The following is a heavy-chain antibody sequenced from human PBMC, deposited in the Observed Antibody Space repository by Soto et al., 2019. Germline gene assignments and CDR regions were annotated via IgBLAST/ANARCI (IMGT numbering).Heavy chain of an antibody. D-gene: IGHD2-15*01. CDR1: GGSFSGYY. CDR3: ARGPVVVAATLWIDY. CDR2: INHSGST. J-gene: IGHJ4*02. V-gene: IGHV4-34*01. Sequence: SETLSLTCAVYGGSFSGYYWSWIRQPPGKVLEWIGEINHSGSTNYNPSPKSLVTISVDTSKNQFSLKLSSVTAADTAVYYCARGPVVVAATLWIDYWGQGTLVTVSS.